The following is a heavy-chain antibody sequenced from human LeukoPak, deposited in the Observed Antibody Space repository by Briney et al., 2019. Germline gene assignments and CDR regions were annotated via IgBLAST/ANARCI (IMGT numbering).Heavy chain of an antibody. CDR2: INHSGST. V-gene: IGHV4-34*01. CDR3: ASTSHLLFRGVLL. Sequence: PSETLSLTCAVYCGSFSGYYWSWIRQPPVKGREWIGEINHSGSTNYNPSLKSRVTISVDTSKSQFSLKLSSVTAADTAVYYCASTSHLLFRGVLLWGQGTLVTVSS. CDR1: CGSFSGYY. D-gene: IGHD3-10*01. J-gene: IGHJ4*02.